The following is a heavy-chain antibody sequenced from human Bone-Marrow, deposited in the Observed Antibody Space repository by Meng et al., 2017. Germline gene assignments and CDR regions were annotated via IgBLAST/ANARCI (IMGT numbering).Heavy chain of an antibody. Sequence: GESLKISCAASGFTFSSYAMHWVRQAPGKGLEWVAVISYDGSNKYYADSVKGRFTISRDNSKNTLYLQMNSLRAENTAVYYCARAGPGSKLWFGELLEGYYFDYWGQGTLVTVSS. J-gene: IGHJ4*02. CDR2: ISYDGSNK. CDR3: ARAGPGSKLWFGELLEGYYFDY. D-gene: IGHD3-10*01. V-gene: IGHV3-30*04. CDR1: GFTFSSYA.